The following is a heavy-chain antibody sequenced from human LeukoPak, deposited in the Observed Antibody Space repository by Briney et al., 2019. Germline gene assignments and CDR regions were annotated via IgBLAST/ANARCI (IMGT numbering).Heavy chain of an antibody. CDR3: ASLGYSSSWNKYYYYGMDV. J-gene: IGHJ6*02. Sequence: PSETLSLTCTVSGGSISSYYWSWIRQPPGKGLEWIGYIYYGGSTNYNPSLKSRVTISVDTSKNQFSLKLSSVTAADTAVYYCASLGYSSSWNKYYYYGMDVWGQGTTVTVSS. CDR2: IYYGGST. D-gene: IGHD6-13*01. CDR1: GGSISSYY. V-gene: IGHV4-59*01.